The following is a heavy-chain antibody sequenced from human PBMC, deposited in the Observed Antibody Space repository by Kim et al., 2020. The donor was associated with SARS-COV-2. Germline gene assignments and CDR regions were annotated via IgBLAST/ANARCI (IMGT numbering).Heavy chain of an antibody. Sequence: TRYSPPFQGQVTISADKSLSTAYLQWSSLKASDTAMYYCARLPSIFGVVSDWGQGTTVTVSS. D-gene: IGHD3-3*01. V-gene: IGHV5-51*01. J-gene: IGHJ6*02. CDR3: ARLPSIFGVVSD. CDR2: T.